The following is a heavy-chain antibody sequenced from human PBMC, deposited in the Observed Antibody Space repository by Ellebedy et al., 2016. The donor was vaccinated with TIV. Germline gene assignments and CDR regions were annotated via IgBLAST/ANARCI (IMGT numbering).Heavy chain of an antibody. J-gene: IGHJ4*02. CDR2: INPNSGGT. CDR1: GYTFTGYY. V-gene: IGHV1-2*04. CDR3: ARDPCSGGRCYMGGYYFDY. Sequence: ASVKVSXXASGYTFTGYYIHWVRQAPGQGLEWMGWINPNSGGTNYAQNFQGWVTMTRDTSLSTAYMELSRLRSDDTAVYYCARDPCSGGRCYMGGYYFDYWGQGTLVTASS. D-gene: IGHD2-15*01.